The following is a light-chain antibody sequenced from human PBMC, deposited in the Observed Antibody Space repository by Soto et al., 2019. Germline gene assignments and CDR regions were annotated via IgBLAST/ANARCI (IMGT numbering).Light chain of an antibody. Sequence: DIQMTQSPSTPSASVGDRVTITCRASQSISSWLAWYQQKPGKAPNLLIYKASSLQSGVPSRFSGSGSGTELTLTISSLQPDDCGTYYCQQYNDKWTFGQGTKV. CDR1: QSISSW. CDR2: KAS. J-gene: IGKJ1*01. V-gene: IGKV1-5*03. CDR3: QQYNDKWT.